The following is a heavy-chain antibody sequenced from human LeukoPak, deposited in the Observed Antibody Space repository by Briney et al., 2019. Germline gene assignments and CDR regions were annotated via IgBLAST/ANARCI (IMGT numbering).Heavy chain of an antibody. CDR2: ISSSSSYI. Sequence: GGSLRLSCAASGFTFSSYSMNWVRQAPGKGLEWVSSISSSSSYIYYADSVKGRFTISRDNSKNTVFLQINILRAEDTAVYYCAKGIAYSNSWTFDYWGQGTLVTVSS. J-gene: IGHJ4*02. D-gene: IGHD6-13*01. CDR3: AKGIAYSNSWTFDY. V-gene: IGHV3-21*04. CDR1: GFTFSSYS.